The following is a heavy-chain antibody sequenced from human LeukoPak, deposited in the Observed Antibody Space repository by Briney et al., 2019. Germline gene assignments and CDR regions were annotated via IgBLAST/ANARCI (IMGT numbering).Heavy chain of an antibody. V-gene: IGHV3-23*01. CDR1: GFTFSSYA. CDR2: ISGGGEDT. CDR3: AKPRAMTTGVGRYFDL. Sequence: PEGSLRLSCAASGFTFSSYAMSWIRQAPGKGLDWVSAISGGGEDTYYPDSVKGRFTISRDNSKNTLYLQMSSLRAEDTAIYYCAKPRAMTTGVGRYFDLWGRGTLVTVSS. J-gene: IGHJ2*01. D-gene: IGHD1-1*01.